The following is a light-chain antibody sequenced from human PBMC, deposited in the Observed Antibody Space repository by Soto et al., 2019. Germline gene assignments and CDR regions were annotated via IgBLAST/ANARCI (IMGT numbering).Light chain of an antibody. V-gene: IGKV3-20*01. J-gene: IGKJ1*01. CDR2: ETS. CDR3: QQYGTSPRT. CDR1: QSFSSSY. Sequence: EIVITQSPATLSLSPRERSTLSCRASQSFSSSYLAWYQQKPGQAPRLLIYETSSRATGIPDRFSGSGSQTDFTLTISRLEPEDFAVYYCQQYGTSPRTFGQGTKVDI.